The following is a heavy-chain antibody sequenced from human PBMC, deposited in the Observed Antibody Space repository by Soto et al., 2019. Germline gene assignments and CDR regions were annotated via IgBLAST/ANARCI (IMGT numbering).Heavy chain of an antibody. V-gene: IGHV3-53*01. CDR3: ARDGGGSSSPGYYYYGMDV. CDR1: GFTVSSNY. J-gene: IGHJ6*02. CDR2: IYSGGST. D-gene: IGHD6-13*01. Sequence: ESGGGLIQPGGSLRLSCAASGFTVSSNYMSWVRQAPGKGLEWVSVIYSGGSTYYADSVKGRFTISRDNSKNTLYLQMNSLRAEDTAVYYCARDGGGSSSPGYYYYGMDVWGQGTTVTVSS.